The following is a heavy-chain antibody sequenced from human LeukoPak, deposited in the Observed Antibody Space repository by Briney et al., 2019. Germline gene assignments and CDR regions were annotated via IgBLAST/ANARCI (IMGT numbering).Heavy chain of an antibody. CDR1: GGSISSYY. V-gene: IGHV4-4*07. CDR2: IYSSGST. D-gene: IGHD7-27*01. CDR3: ARDRTGVFWYFDL. J-gene: IGHJ2*01. Sequence: SETLSLTCTVSGGSISSYYWSWIRQPAGKGLEWIGRIYSSGSTNYNPSLKSRVTMSLDTSKNQFSLKLISVTAADTAVYYCARDRTGVFWYFDLWGRGTLVTVSS.